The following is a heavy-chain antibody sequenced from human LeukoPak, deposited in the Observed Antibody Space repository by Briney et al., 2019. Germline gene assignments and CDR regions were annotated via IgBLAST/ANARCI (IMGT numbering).Heavy chain of an antibody. V-gene: IGHV3-23*01. CDR2: ISGSGGST. Sequence: GGSLRLSCAASGFTFSSYAMSWVRQAPGKGLEWVSAISGSGGSTYYADSVKGRFTISRDNSKNTLYLQMNSLRPDDTAMYFCARDSQRFLQEGYWGQGTLVTVSS. CDR1: GFTFSSYA. CDR3: ARDSQRFLQEGY. D-gene: IGHD5-24*01. J-gene: IGHJ4*02.